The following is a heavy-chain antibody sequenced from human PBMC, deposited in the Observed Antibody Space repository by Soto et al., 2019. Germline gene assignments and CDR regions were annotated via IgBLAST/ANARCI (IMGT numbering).Heavy chain of an antibody. J-gene: IGHJ4*02. CDR1: GITFSSYA. Sequence: GGSLRLSCAASGITFSSYAMSWVRQAPGKGLEWVSAISGSGGSTYYADSVKGRFTISRDNAKNTLYLQMNSLRAEDTAVDYCAKDPRLYSGYGPCDYWGQGTLVTVSS. V-gene: IGHV3-23*01. D-gene: IGHD5-12*01. CDR2: ISGSGGST. CDR3: AKDPRLYSGYGPCDY.